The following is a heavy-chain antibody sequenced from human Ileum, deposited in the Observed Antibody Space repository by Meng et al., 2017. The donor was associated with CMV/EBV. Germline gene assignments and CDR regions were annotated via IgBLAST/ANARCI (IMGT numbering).Heavy chain of an antibody. D-gene: IGHD6-13*01. J-gene: IGHJ4*02. CDR2: PTSDERT. CDR1: RFTVTNNY. CDR3: VRDQQS. Sequence: VEVGGARASPGVSLRLSWVVARFTVTNNYLSWVRQAPVEGPEWVSVPTSDERTDYSASVRGRLTVSRDNCKNILYLQLNSLRVEDTGVYFCVRDQQSWGQGTLVTVSS. V-gene: IGHV3-66*01.